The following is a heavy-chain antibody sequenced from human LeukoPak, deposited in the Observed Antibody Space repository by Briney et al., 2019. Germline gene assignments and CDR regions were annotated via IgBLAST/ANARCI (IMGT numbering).Heavy chain of an antibody. D-gene: IGHD3-9*01. Sequence: GGSLRLSCAASGFTFSCCGMHWVRQAPGKGLEWMASVSSDARQKDYADSVKGRFTISRDNSKNTLYLQMDSLRTEDTAVYYCAKKIDRFALDYWGQGTLLIVSS. CDR1: GFTFSCCG. V-gene: IGHV3-30*18. CDR2: VSSDARQK. CDR3: AKKIDRFALDY. J-gene: IGHJ4*02.